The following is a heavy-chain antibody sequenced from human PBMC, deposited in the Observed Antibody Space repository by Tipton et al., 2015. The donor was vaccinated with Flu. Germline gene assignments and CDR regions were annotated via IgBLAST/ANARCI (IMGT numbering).Heavy chain of an antibody. CDR2: IYTSGST. D-gene: IGHD3-10*01. V-gene: IGHV4-61*02. CDR3: ARDRSGSSSYYGAFDI. J-gene: IGHJ3*02. CDR1: GDSINSGSYY. Sequence: LRLSCTVSGDSINSGSYYWSWIRQPAGQGLQWIGRIYTSGSTNYNFSLNSRVTISVDTSKNQFYLRLTSVTAADTAIYYCARDRSGSSSYYGAFDIWGQGTMVNVSS.